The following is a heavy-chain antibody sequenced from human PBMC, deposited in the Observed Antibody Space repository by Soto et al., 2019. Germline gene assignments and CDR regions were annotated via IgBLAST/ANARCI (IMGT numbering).Heavy chain of an antibody. V-gene: IGHV4-31*03. CDR2: IYYSGST. D-gene: IGHD4-17*01. CDR3: ARALTTVTLFDP. J-gene: IGHJ5*02. CDR1: GGSISSGGYY. Sequence: QVQLQESGPGLVKPSQTLSLTCTVSGGSISSGGYYWSWIRQHPGKGLEWIGYIYYSGSTYYNPSLTSRVTIAVDTSKNQFALKLSSVTAADTAVYYCARALTTVTLFDPWGQGTLVTVSS.